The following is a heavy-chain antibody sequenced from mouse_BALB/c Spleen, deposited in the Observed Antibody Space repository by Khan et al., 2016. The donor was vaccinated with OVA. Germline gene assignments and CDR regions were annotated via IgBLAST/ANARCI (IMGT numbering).Heavy chain of an antibody. CDR1: GFSLSRYN. J-gene: IGHJ4*01. CDR3: ASAYYRYDGYYAMDY. Sequence: VQLQQSGPGLVAPSQSLSITCTVSGFSLSRYNIHWVRQPPGKGLEWLGMIWGGGGTDYNSTLKIRLSISKDNSKSQVFLKMNSLQTDDTAIYVCASAYYRYDGYYAMDYWGQGTSVTVSS. D-gene: IGHD2-14*01. V-gene: IGHV2-6-4*01. CDR2: IWGGGGT.